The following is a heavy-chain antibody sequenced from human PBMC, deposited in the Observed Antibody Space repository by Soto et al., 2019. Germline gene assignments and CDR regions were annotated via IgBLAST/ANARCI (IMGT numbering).Heavy chain of an antibody. CDR1: GYTFTSYG. J-gene: IGHJ4*02. V-gene: IGHV1-18*01. CDR3: ERDLRYDSSGYSRHYFDY. D-gene: IGHD3-22*01. Sequence: ASVKVSCKASGYTFTSYGISWVRQAPGQGLEWMGWISAYNGNTNYAQKLQGRVTMTTDTSTSTAYMELRSLRSDDTAVYYCERDLRYDSSGYSRHYFDYWGQGTLVTVSS. CDR2: ISAYNGNT.